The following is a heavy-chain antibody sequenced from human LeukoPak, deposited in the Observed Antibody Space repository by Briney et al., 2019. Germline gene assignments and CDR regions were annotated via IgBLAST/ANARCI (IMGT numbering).Heavy chain of an antibody. CDR1: GFTFSSYE. J-gene: IGHJ4*02. Sequence: PGGSLRLSCVASGFTFSSYEMNWVRQAPGKGLEWLSYIGSSDSTTHYADSVKGRFTISRDNAKKSLYLQMNSLRAEDTAVYYCGREKMVGAAIDHWGQGTLVTVSS. CDR3: GREKMVGAAIDH. D-gene: IGHD2-15*01. V-gene: IGHV3-48*03. CDR2: IGSSDSTT.